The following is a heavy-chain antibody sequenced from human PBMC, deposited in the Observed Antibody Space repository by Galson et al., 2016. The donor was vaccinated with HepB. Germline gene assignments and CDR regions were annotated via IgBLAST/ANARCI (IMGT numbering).Heavy chain of an antibody. CDR1: GFVFSSYE. Sequence: SLRLSCAASGFVFSSYEMNWVRQAPGKGLDWVAVLSYDETKTYYADSVKGRFTVSRGNSKYTLYLQMNSLRPEDTAVYYCARDSAWGYSDYWGQGTLVTVSS. CDR2: LSYDETKT. D-gene: IGHD3-16*01. V-gene: IGHV3-30-3*01. J-gene: IGHJ4*02. CDR3: ARDSAWGYSDY.